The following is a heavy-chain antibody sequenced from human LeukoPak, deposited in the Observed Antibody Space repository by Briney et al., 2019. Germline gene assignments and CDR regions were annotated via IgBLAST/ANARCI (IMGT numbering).Heavy chain of an antibody. V-gene: IGHV4-59*12. CDR2: MHYTGST. J-gene: IGHJ3*02. CDR1: GESMSGFY. Sequence: SETLSLTCTVSGESMSGFYWNWIRQSPGKGLEWIGYMHYTGSTNYNPSLKSRVTISIDTSKNQFSLKLSSVTASDTAVYYCARDSCSSTSCKRADAFDIWGQGTMVTVSS. CDR3: ARDSCSSTSCKRADAFDI. D-gene: IGHD2-2*01.